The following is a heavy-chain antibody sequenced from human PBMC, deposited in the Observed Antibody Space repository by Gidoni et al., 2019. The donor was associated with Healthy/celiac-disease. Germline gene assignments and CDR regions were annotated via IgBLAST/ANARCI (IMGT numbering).Heavy chain of an antibody. CDR1: GGTFSSYA. CDR3: ARDGSKGLPLYYYYGMDV. Sequence: QVQLVQSGAEVKKPGSSVKVSCKASGGTFSSYAISWVRQAPGQGLEWMGGIIPIFGTANYAQKFQGRVTITADKSTSTAYMELSSLRSEDTAVYYCARDGSKGLPLYYYYGMDVWGQGTTVTVSS. D-gene: IGHD3-10*01. V-gene: IGHV1-69*06. CDR2: IIPIFGTA. J-gene: IGHJ6*02.